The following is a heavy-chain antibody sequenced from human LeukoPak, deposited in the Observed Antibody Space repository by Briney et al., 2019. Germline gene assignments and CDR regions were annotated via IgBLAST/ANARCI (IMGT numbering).Heavy chain of an antibody. V-gene: IGHV3-30*04. D-gene: IGHD5-18*01. Sequence: GGSLRLSCAASGFTFSSYDMHWDRQAPGKGLEGWADISYDGSNKYYADPVRVRFTIYRDNSKNTLYLQMNSLKAKDTYLYYCARGTAMVKALDYWGQGALVTVSS. CDR2: ISYDGSNK. J-gene: IGHJ4*02. CDR3: ARGTAMVKALDY. CDR1: GFTFSSYD.